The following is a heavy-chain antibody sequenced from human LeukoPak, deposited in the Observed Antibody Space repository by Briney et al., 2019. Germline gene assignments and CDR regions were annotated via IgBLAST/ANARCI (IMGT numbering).Heavy chain of an antibody. CDR2: INPNSGDT. CDR3: AREEQDGSGSYYSLPNDY. J-gene: IGHJ4*02. V-gene: IGHV1-2*02. Sequence: ASVKVSCRASGYTFTDYYMHWVRQAPGQGLEWMGWINPNSGDTNYAQKFQGRVTMTRDTSISTAYMELSRLRSDDTAVYYCAREEQDGSGSYYSLPNDYWGQGTLVTVSS. CDR1: GYTFTDYY. D-gene: IGHD3-10*01.